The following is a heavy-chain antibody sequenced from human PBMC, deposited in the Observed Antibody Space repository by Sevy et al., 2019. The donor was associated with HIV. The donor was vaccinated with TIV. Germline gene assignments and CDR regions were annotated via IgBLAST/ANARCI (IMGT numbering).Heavy chain of an antibody. CDR2: ISSSSSTI. CDR1: GFSFSGYS. CDR3: ARHPYYDSSGYVDY. D-gene: IGHD3-22*01. Sequence: GGSLRLSCAASGFSFSGYSMNWVRQAPGKGLEWGSYISSSSSTIYYADSVKGRFTISRDNAKNSLYLQMNSLRDEDTAVYYCARHPYYDSSGYVDYWGQGTLVTVSS. V-gene: IGHV3-48*02. J-gene: IGHJ4*02.